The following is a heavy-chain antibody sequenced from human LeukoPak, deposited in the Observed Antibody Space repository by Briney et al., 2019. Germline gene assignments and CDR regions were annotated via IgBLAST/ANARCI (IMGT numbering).Heavy chain of an antibody. CDR3: ARPRRAYCGGDCYENWFDP. CDR1: GGSISSGGYS. J-gene: IGHJ5*02. CDR2: IYHSGST. Sequence: SETLSLTCAVSGGSISSGGYSWSWIRQPPGKGLEWIGYIYHSGSTYYNPSLKSRVTTSVDTSKNQFSLKLSSVTAADTAVYYCARPRRAYCGGDCYENWFDPWGQGTLVTVSS. V-gene: IGHV4-30-2*02. D-gene: IGHD2-21*02.